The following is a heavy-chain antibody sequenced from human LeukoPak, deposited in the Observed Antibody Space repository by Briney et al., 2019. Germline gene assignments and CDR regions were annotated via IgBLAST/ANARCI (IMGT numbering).Heavy chain of an antibody. CDR1: GFTFSSYA. D-gene: IGHD1-26*01. Sequence: GGSLRLSCAASGFTFSSYAMRWVRQAPGKGLEWGSGISGSGDSTYYADSVKGRFTISRDNSKNTLYLQMNSLSAEDTAVYYCAKGSRATAFDYWGQGTLVTVSS. V-gene: IGHV3-23*01. CDR2: ISGSGDST. CDR3: AKGSRATAFDY. J-gene: IGHJ4*02.